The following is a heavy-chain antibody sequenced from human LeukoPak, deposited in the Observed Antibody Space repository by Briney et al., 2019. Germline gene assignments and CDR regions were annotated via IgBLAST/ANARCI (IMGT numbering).Heavy chain of an antibody. CDR1: GGSIGSGSYY. V-gene: IGHV4-61*02. Sequence: SETLSLTCTVSGGSIGSGSYYWSWIRQPAGKGLEWIGRIYTSGSTNYNPSLKSRVTISVDTSKNQFSLKLSSVTAADTAVYYCARLNYYDSSGYSKYYFDYWGQGTLVTVSS. CDR3: ARLNYYDSSGYSKYYFDY. CDR2: IYTSGST. J-gene: IGHJ4*02. D-gene: IGHD3-22*01.